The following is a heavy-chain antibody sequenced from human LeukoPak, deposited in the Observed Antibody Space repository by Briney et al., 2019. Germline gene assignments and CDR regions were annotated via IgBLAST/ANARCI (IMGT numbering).Heavy chain of an antibody. J-gene: IGHJ4*02. V-gene: IGHV3-48*04. Sequence: PGGSLRLSCAASGFTFSSYSMNWVRQAPGKGLEWVSYISSSSSTIYYADSVKGRFTISRDNAKNSLYLQMNSLRAEDTAVYYCARDRAGYYYDSSGPDYWGQGTLVTVSS. D-gene: IGHD3-22*01. CDR1: GFTFSSYS. CDR2: ISSSSSTI. CDR3: ARDRAGYYYDSSGPDY.